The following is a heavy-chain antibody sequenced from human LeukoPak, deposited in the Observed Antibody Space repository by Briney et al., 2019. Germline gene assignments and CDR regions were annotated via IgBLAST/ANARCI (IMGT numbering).Heavy chain of an antibody. CDR3: ARDCIGCHGFDY. V-gene: IGHV1-18*01. D-gene: IGHD2-15*01. CDR1: GYTFTNYG. J-gene: IGHJ4*02. Sequence: ASVKVSCKTSGYTFTNYGLGWVRRAPGQGLEWMGWISANNDNTNYAQKFQGRVTMTSDTSTTTAYMELRSLISDDTAVYYCARDCIGCHGFDYWGQGTQVTVSS. CDR2: ISANNDNT.